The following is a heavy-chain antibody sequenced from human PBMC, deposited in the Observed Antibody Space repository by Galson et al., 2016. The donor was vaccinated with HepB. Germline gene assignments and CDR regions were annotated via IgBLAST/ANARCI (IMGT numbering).Heavy chain of an antibody. D-gene: IGHD3-10*01. CDR1: GFTFSTYT. J-gene: IGHJ5*01. CDR2: ISYDSSSI. V-gene: IGHV3-21*01. CDR3: ARDQIPWFGEILGPRWFDS. Sequence: SLRLSCAASGFTFSTYTMNWVRQAPGKGLEWVSSISYDSSSIYYSDSVTGRFTVSRDNAKNSLYLQMNSLRAEDTAVYYCARDQIPWFGEILGPRWFDSWGQGTLVTVSS.